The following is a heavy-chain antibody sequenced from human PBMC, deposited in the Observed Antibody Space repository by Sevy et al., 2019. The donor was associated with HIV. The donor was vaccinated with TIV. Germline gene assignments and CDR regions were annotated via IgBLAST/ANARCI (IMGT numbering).Heavy chain of an antibody. D-gene: IGHD6-13*01. J-gene: IGHJ4*02. Sequence: GGSLRLSCAASGFTFSSYAMSWVHAPGKGLEWVSGISGSGGSTYYADSVKGHFTISRDNSKNTLYLQMNSLRAEDTAVYYCAKDGNIVVAGNKQPYYFDYWGQGTLVTVSS. CDR2: ISGSGGST. CDR1: GFTFSSYA. V-gene: IGHV3-23*01. CDR3: AKDGNIVVAGNKQPYYFDY.